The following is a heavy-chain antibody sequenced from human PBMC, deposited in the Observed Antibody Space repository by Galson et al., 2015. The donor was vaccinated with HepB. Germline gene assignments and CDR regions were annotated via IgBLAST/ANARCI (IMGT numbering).Heavy chain of an antibody. D-gene: IGHD3-10*01. CDR3: AKDGLEDAFDI. J-gene: IGHJ3*02. V-gene: IGHV3-73*01. CDR1: GFTFSGSA. Sequence: SLRLSCAASGFTFSGSAMHWVRQASGKGLEWVGRIRSKANSYATAYAASVKGRFTISRDDSKNTAYLQMDSLRAEDTAVYYCAKDGLEDAFDIWGQGTMVTVSS. CDR2: IRSKANSYAT.